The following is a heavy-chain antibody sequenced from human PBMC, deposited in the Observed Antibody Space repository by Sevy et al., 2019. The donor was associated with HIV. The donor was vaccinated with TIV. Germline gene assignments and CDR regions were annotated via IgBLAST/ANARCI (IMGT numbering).Heavy chain of an antibody. CDR3: ARELYCSSTSCPRGYNWFDP. CDR2: FDPEDGET. CDR1: GYTLTELS. V-gene: IGHV1-24*01. Sequence: ASVKVSCKVSGYTLTELSMHWVRQAPGKGLEWMGGFDPEDGETIYAQTFQGRVTMTEDTSTDTAYMELSSLRSEDTAVYYCARELYCSSTSCPRGYNWFDPWGQGTLVTVSS. J-gene: IGHJ5*02. D-gene: IGHD2-2*01.